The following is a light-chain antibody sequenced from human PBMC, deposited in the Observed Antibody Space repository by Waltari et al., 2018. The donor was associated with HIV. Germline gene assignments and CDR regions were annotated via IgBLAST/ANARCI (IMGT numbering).Light chain of an antibody. Sequence: QSALTQPASVSGSPGQSITISCTGTSSDVGSYNLVSWYQQYPGKAPKLMIYEVSKRPSGVSNRCSGSKSGNTASLTISGLQAEDEADYYCCSYAGSSTLYVFGTGTKVTVL. J-gene: IGLJ1*01. CDR1: SSDVGSYNL. CDR2: EVS. V-gene: IGLV2-23*02. CDR3: CSYAGSSTLYV.